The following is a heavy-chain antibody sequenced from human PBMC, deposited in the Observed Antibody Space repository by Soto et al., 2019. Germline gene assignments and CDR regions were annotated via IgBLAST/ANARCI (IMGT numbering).Heavy chain of an antibody. D-gene: IGHD1-1*01. CDR3: ARVDNWSDLPYYYYDMDV. CDR2: IYYSGST. J-gene: IGHJ6*02. V-gene: IGHV4-30-4*01. Sequence: QVQLQESGPGLVKPSQTLSLTCTVSGGSISSGDYYWSWIRQPPGKGLEWIGYIYYSGSTYYNPSRKSRVTISVDTSKNQFSLKLSSVTAADTAVYYCARVDNWSDLPYYYYDMDVWGQGTTVTVSS. CDR1: GGSISSGDYY.